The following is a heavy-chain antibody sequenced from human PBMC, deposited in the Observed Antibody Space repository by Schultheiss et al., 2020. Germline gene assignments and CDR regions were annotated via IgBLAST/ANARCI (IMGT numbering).Heavy chain of an antibody. CDR3: ARGAPRGLWFGELLDY. CDR1: GFTFSNAW. V-gene: IGHV3-15*01. J-gene: IGHJ4*02. Sequence: GGSLRLSCAASGFTFSNAWMSWVRQAPGKGLEWVGRIKSKTDGGTTDYAAPVKGRFTISRDNSKNTLYLQMNSLRAEDTAVYYCARGAPRGLWFGELLDYWGQGTLVTVSS. CDR2: IKSKTDGGTT. D-gene: IGHD3-10*01.